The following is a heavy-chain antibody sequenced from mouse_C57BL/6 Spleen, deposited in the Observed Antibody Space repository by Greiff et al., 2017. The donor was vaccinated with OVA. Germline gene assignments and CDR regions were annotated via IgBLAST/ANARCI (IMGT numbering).Heavy chain of an antibody. Sequence: VHVKQSGAELVRPGASVKLSCTASGFTFKDDYMHWVKQRPEQGLEWIGWIDPENGDTDYASKFQGKATITADTSSNTAYLRLSSVASEDTAVDCCTQPYCYGSSFDDWGQGTTLTVSS. CDR1: GFTFKDDY. CDR3: TQPYCYGSSFDD. D-gene: IGHD1-1*01. CDR2: IDPENGDT. V-gene: IGHV14-4*01. J-gene: IGHJ2*01.